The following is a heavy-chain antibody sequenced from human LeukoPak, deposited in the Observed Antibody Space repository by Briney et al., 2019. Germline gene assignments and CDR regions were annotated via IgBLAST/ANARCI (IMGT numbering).Heavy chain of an antibody. CDR1: GGSISRYY. Sequence: SETLSLTCTVSGGSISRYYWSWIRQPPGKGLEWIGYIYYSGSTNYNPSLKSRVTISVDTSKYQFSLKLSSVTAADTAVYYCARESFGESIDYWGQGTLVTVSS. CDR2: IYYSGST. V-gene: IGHV4-59*01. CDR3: ARESFGESIDY. J-gene: IGHJ4*02. D-gene: IGHD3-10*01.